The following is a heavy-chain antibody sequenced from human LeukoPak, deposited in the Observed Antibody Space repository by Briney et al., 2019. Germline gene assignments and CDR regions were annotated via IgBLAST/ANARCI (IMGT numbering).Heavy chain of an antibody. CDR2: ISDSGGNT. D-gene: IGHD3-22*01. CDR1: GITLSNYG. V-gene: IGHV3-23*01. CDR3: AKRGVVIRVILVGFHKEAYYFDS. Sequence: PGGSLSLSCAVSGITLSNYGMSWVRQAAGKGLEWVAGISDSGGNTNYADSVKGRFTISRANPKNTLYLQMNSLRAEDTAVYFCAKRGVVIRVILVGFHKEAYYFDSWGQGALVTVSS. J-gene: IGHJ4*02.